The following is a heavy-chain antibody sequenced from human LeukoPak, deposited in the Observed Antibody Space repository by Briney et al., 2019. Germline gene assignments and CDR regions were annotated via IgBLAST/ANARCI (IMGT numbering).Heavy chain of an antibody. CDR3: AKEPYNRGYFDY. Sequence: GGSLRLSCVASGFAFNIHAMSWVRQAPGKGLEWVSAISGSGGSTYYADSVKGRFTISRDNSKNTLYLQMNSLRAEDTAVYYCAKEPYNRGYFDYWGQGTLVTVSS. D-gene: IGHD1-20*01. V-gene: IGHV3-23*01. J-gene: IGHJ4*02. CDR2: ISGSGGST. CDR1: GFAFNIHA.